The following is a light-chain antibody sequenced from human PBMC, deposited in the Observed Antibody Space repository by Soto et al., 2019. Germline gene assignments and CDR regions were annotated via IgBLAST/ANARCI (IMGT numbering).Light chain of an antibody. Sequence: EIVLTQSPGTLSLSPGERATLSCRASQNFSKYLDWYQQKPGQAPRLVIYDVSSRATGIPPRFSGSGSGTDFTLTISSLQSEDFAVYYCQQYNNWPRTFGQGTKVDIK. CDR3: QQYNNWPRT. J-gene: IGKJ1*01. V-gene: IGKV3-15*01. CDR1: QNFSKY. CDR2: DVS.